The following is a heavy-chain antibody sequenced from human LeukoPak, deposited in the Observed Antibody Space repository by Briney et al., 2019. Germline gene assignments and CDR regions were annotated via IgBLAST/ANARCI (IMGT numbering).Heavy chain of an antibody. J-gene: IGHJ5*02. CDR1: GGSMSSYY. Sequence: SETLSLTCTVSGGSMSSYYWSWIRRSPGKGLEWVGYISYSGTTNHNPSLRSRVTISLGTSKNRFSLNLTSVTAADTAVYYCARHGSGTSLALYPWGQGTLVTVSS. CDR2: ISYSGTT. V-gene: IGHV4-59*08. D-gene: IGHD3-10*01. CDR3: ARHGSGTSLALYP.